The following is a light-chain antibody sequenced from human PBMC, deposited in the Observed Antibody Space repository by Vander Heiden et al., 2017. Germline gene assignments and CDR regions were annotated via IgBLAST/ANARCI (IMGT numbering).Light chain of an antibody. CDR2: EAS. CDR3: QQDNSYPYT. V-gene: IGKV1-5*03. Sequence: DIQMTQSPSTLSASVGDRVTITCRASQSISSWLAWYQQKPGKAPKLLICEASSLESGVPSRFSGSGSGTEFTLTISSLQPDDFATYYCQQDNSYPYTFGQGTKLEIK. CDR1: QSISSW. J-gene: IGKJ2*01.